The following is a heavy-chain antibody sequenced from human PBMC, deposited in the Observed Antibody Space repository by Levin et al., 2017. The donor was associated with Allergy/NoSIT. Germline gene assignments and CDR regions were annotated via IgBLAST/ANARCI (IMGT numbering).Heavy chain of an antibody. V-gene: IGHV1-8*01. CDR1: GYTFTSYD. D-gene: IGHD6-13*01. J-gene: IGHJ6*02. Sequence: ASVKVSCKASGYTFTSYDINWVRQATGQGLEWMGWMNPNSGNTGYAQKFQGRVTMTRNTSISTAYMELSSLRSEDTAVYYCARVVGPAGYSSSWWPELYYYYYGMDVWGQGTTVTVSS. CDR3: ARVVGPAGYSSSWWPELYYYYYGMDV. CDR2: MNPNSGNT.